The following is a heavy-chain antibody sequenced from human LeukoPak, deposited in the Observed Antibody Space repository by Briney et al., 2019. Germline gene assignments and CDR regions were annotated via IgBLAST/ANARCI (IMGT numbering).Heavy chain of an antibody. V-gene: IGHV1-46*01. CDR3: ARPQDIAGGYYFDS. J-gene: IGHJ4*02. Sequence: GASVKVSCRASGYTFTSYYMHWVRQAPGQGLEWMGIINPSGGSTSYAQKFQGRVTMTRDTSTSTVYMELRSLRSDDSAVYYCARPQDIAGGYYFDSWGQGTLVSVSS. D-gene: IGHD5-12*01. CDR2: INPSGGST. CDR1: GYTFTSYY.